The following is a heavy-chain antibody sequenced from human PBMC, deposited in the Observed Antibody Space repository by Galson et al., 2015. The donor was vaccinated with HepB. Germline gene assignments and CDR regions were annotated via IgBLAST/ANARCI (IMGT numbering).Heavy chain of an antibody. D-gene: IGHD2-2*01. CDR3: ARGEIVVVPAAKLHYYYGMDV. V-gene: IGHV3-33*01. CDR1: GFTFSSYG. CDR2: IWYDGSNK. Sequence: LRLSCAASGFTFSSYGMHWVRQAPGKGLEWVAVIWYDGSNKYYADSVKGRFTISRDNSKNTLYLQMNSLSAEDTAVYYCARGEIVVVPAAKLHYYYGMDVWGQGTTVTVSS. J-gene: IGHJ6*02.